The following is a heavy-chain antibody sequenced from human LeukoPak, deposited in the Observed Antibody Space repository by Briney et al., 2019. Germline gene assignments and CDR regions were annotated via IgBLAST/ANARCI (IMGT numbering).Heavy chain of an antibody. CDR3: ARDRINMMVLGHDSGLDC. D-gene: IGHD3-22*01. V-gene: IGHV3-30*03. CDR1: GFSLSDYG. CDR2: VSYDGGHK. Sequence: GGSLRLSCVGSGFSLSDYGIHWVRQAPGKGLEWVAVVSYDGGHKYYADSVKGRFTISRDTSSDTVSLQMNSLRVEDTALYYCARDRINMMVLGHDSGLDCWGQGTLVIVSS. J-gene: IGHJ4*01.